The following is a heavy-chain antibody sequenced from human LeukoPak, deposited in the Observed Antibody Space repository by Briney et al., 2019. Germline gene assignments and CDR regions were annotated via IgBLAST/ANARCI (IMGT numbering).Heavy chain of an antibody. J-gene: IGHJ6*02. CDR2: FDPEDGET. V-gene: IGHV1-24*01. Sequence: ASVKVSFKVSGYTLTELSMHWVRQAPGKGLEWMGGFDPEDGETIYAQKFQGRVTMTEDTSTDTAYMELSSLRSEDTAVYYCARGLAPENYYYYYGMDVWGQGTTVTVSS. CDR1: GYTLTELS. CDR3: ARGLAPENYYYYYGMDV. D-gene: IGHD6-19*01.